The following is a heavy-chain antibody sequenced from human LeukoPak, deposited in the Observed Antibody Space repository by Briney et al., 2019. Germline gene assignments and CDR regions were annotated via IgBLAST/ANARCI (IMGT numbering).Heavy chain of an antibody. CDR1: GGTFSSYA. V-gene: IGHV1-69*13. Sequence: ASVKVSCKASGGTFSSYAISWVRQAPGQGLEWMGGIIPIFGTANYAQKFQGRVTITADESTSTAYMGLSSLRSEDTAVYYCARHPPLWAENNNWFDPWGQGTLVTVSS. CDR3: ARHPPLWAENNNWFDP. J-gene: IGHJ5*02. CDR2: IIPIFGTA. D-gene: IGHD2/OR15-2a*01.